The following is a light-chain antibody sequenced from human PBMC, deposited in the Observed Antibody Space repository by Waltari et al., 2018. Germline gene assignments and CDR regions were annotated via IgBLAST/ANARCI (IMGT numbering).Light chain of an antibody. V-gene: IGKV3-20*01. Sequence: EIVLTQSPATLSLSPADRATLSCRASQSLSDTHLARYQQKPGQAPRLLIYGASNRATGIPDRFSGSGSGTDFTLSISRLEPEDFAVYFCQQFGMSPSFGQGTRLEMK. CDR2: GAS. CDR3: QQFGMSPS. J-gene: IGKJ5*01. CDR1: QSLSDTH.